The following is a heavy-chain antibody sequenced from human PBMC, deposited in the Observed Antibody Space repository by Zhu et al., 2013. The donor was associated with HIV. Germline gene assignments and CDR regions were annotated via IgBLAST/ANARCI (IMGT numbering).Heavy chain of an antibody. CDR3: ARDPAYSGYGDY. D-gene: IGHD5-12*01. CDR1: GFTFSSYA. Sequence: QVQLVESGGGVVQPGRSLRLSCAASGFTFSSYAMHWVRQAPGKGLEWVAVISYDGSNKYYADSVKGRFTISRDNSKNTLYLQMNSLRAEDTAVYYCARDPAYSGYGDYWGQGTLVTVSS. CDR2: ISYDGSNK. J-gene: IGHJ4*02. V-gene: IGHV3-30-3*01.